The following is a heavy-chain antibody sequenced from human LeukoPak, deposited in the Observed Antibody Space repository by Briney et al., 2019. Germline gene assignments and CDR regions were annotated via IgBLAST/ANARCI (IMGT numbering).Heavy chain of an antibody. J-gene: IGHJ4*02. Sequence: SETLSLTCAVYGGSFSGYYWSWIRQPPGKGLEWIGEINHSGSTNYNPSLKSRVTISVDTSKNQFSLKLSSVTAADTAVYYCGSGMVSAVXXXRFDYWGQGTLVTVSS. CDR1: GGSFSGYY. CDR3: GSGMVSAVXXXRFDY. CDR2: INHSGST. V-gene: IGHV4-34*01. D-gene: IGHD6-19*01.